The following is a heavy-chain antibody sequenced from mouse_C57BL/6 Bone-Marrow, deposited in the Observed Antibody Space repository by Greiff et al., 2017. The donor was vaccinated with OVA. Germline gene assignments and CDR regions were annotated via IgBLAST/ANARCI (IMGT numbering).Heavy chain of an antibody. V-gene: IGHV1-4*01. Sequence: QVQLQQSGAELARPGASVKMSCKASGYTFTSHTMHWVKLRLGQGLEWIGYINPSSGYTKYNQKFKDKATLTADKSSSTAYMQLCSLTSEESAVYYCAREGGLDYWGQDTTLTVSS. D-gene: IGHD3-3*01. CDR3: AREGGLDY. CDR2: INPSSGYT. J-gene: IGHJ2*01. CDR1: GYTFTSHT.